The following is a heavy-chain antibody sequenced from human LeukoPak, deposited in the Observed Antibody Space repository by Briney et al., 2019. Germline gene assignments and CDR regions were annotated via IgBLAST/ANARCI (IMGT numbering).Heavy chain of an antibody. CDR2: IYTSGST. CDR3: ARGGYCSSTSCYEDAFDI. Sequence: SETLSLTCTVSGGSISSYYWSWIRQPAGKGLEWIGRIYTSGSTNYNPSLKSRVTISVDTSKNQFSLKLSPVTAADTAVYYCARGGYCSSTSCYEDAFDIWGQGTMVTVSS. D-gene: IGHD2-2*01. J-gene: IGHJ3*02. V-gene: IGHV4-4*07. CDR1: GGSISSYY.